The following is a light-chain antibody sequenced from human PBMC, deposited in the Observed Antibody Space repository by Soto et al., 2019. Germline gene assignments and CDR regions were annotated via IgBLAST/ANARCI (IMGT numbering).Light chain of an antibody. CDR3: QHYNSYLEA. CDR2: AAS. Sequence: IKLYQTPSSLSAYIGDRVTITCRASQGISSFLAWYQQKPGKAPKLLIYAASSLQSGVPSRFSGSGFGTEFTLTISSLQPDDVATYYCQHYNSYLEAFGQGTKVDIK. J-gene: IGKJ1*01. V-gene: IGKV1-9*01. CDR1: QGISSF.